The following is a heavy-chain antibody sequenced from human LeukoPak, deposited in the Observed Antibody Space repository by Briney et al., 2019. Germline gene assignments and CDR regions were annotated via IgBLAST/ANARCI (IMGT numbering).Heavy chain of an antibody. J-gene: IGHJ4*02. CDR3: ATSRTFDY. CDR1: RFTFSSYW. CDR2: IKQDGSEK. V-gene: IGHV3-7*03. Sequence: PGGSLRLSCAASRFTFSSYWMSWVRQAPGKGLEWVANIKQDGSEKYYVDSVKGRFTISRDNAKNSVYLQMNSLRAEDAAVYYCATSRTFDYWGQGTLVTVSS.